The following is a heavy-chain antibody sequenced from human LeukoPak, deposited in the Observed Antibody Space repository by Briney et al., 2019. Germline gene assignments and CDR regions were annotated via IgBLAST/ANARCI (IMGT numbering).Heavy chain of an antibody. Sequence: GGSLRLSCAASGFSFSSYAMSWVRQAPGKGLEWVSAISGSGGSTYYADSVKGRFTISRDNSKNMLYLQMNSLRAEDTAVYYCAKAYYYDSSGYGDAFDIWGQGTMVTVSS. V-gene: IGHV3-23*01. CDR3: AKAYYYDSSGYGDAFDI. J-gene: IGHJ3*02. CDR2: ISGSGGST. D-gene: IGHD3-22*01. CDR1: GFSFSSYA.